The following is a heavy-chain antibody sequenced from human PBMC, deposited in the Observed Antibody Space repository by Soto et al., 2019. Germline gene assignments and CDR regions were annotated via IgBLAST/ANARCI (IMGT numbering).Heavy chain of an antibody. Sequence: QVQLVESGGGVVQPGKSLRLSCVASGFPFSNYGMHWVRQAPGKGLEGVAVIWNDGSNKQYADSVKGRFTISRDNSKNTLYLQMNSLTAEETAVYYCAREAIYCTSIICWFDYWGQGTLVTVSS. CDR3: AREAIYCTSIICWFDY. J-gene: IGHJ4*02. CDR1: GFPFSNYG. V-gene: IGHV3-33*01. CDR2: IWNDGSNK. D-gene: IGHD2-2*01.